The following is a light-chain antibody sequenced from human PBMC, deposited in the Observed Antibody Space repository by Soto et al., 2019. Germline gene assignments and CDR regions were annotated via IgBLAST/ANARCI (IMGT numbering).Light chain of an antibody. CDR3: QHYLTWPLA. Sequence: EIILTQSPDTLSLSPGERATLSCRASQTVSSTLAWYQQKPGRAPRLLIYDAYIRATGIPARFSGAGSGTEFTLTISRLQSDDFAVYYCQHYLTWPLAFGGGTRVEI. CDR2: DAY. V-gene: IGKV3-15*01. CDR1: QTVSST. J-gene: IGKJ4*01.